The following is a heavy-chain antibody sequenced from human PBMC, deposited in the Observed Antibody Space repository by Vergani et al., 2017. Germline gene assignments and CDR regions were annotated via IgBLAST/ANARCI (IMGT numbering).Heavy chain of an antibody. CDR1: GYSFTSYW. CDR2: IYPGDSDT. Sequence: EVQLVQSGAEVKKPGESLKISCKGSGYSFTSYWIGWVRQMPGKGLEWMGIIYPGDSDTKYSPSFQGQVTISADKSISTAYLQWSSLKASDTAMYYCARGAVAASYYYGMDVWGQGTTVTVSS. J-gene: IGHJ6*02. CDR3: ARGAVAASYYYGMDV. V-gene: IGHV5-51*01. D-gene: IGHD6-19*01.